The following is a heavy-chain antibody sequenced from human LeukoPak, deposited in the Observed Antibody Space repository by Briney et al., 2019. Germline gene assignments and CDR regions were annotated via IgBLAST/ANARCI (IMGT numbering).Heavy chain of an antibody. J-gene: IGHJ4*01. CDR1: GFIFSSHS. Sequence: GGSLRLSCAASGFIFSSHSMNWVRQAPGEGLEWVSHIIGSSSIKYYADSVKGRFTISRDNAKNSLYLQLNSMRAEDTAVYYCARVGRYYYDSSGYSSDYWGQGTLVTVSS. CDR3: ARVGRYYYDSSGYSSDY. CDR2: IIGSSSIK. D-gene: IGHD3-22*01. V-gene: IGHV3-48*01.